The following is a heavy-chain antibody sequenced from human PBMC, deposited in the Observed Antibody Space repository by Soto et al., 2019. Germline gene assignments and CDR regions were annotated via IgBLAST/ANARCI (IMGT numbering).Heavy chain of an antibody. Sequence: QVQLVESGGGVVQPGRSLRLSCAASGFTFSTFGMHWVRQAPGKGLEWVAVISYDGSDQYYVDSVKGRFTISRDSSKNTLYLQMNSLRPEDTAVYYWARGFDSGIVYVPLDIWGQGTMVTVSS. CDR2: ISYDGSDQ. J-gene: IGHJ3*02. D-gene: IGHD1-26*01. CDR3: ARGFDSGIVYVPLDI. CDR1: GFTFSTFG. V-gene: IGHV3-30*03.